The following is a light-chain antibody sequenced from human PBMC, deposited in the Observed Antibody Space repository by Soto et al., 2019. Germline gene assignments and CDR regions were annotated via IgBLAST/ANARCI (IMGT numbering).Light chain of an antibody. CDR3: QQYYSTPGT. V-gene: IGKV4-1*01. CDR1: KSVLYSSNNKNY. J-gene: IGKJ1*01. CDR2: WAS. Sequence: DIVMTQSPDSLAVSLGERATINCKSSKSVLYSSNNKNYLAWYQQKPGQPPKLLIYWASTRESGVPDRFSGSGSGTEFTLTISSLQAEDVAVYYCQQYYSTPGTFGQGTKVEIK.